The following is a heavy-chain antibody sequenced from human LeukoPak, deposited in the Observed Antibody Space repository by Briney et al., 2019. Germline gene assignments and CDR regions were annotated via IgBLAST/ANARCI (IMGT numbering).Heavy chain of an antibody. D-gene: IGHD4-17*01. V-gene: IGHV3-7*03. CDR3: ARVGYYGDYFYYYGMDV. CDR2: IKQDGSEK. J-gene: IGHJ6*04. Sequence: AGGSLRLSCAASGFTFSSYWMSWVRQAPGKGLEWVANIKQDGSEKYYVDSVKGRFTISRDNAKNSLCLQMNSLRAEDTAVYYCARVGYYGDYFYYYGMDVWGKGTTVTVSS. CDR1: GFTFSSYW.